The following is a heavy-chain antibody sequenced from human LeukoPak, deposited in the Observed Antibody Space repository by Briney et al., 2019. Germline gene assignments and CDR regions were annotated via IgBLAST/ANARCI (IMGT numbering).Heavy chain of an antibody. CDR2: IYYSGST. Sequence: SSETLSLTCTVSGGSISSGDYYWSWIRQPPGKGLEWIGYIYYSGSTYYSPSLKSRVTVSVDTSKNQFSLKLSSVTAADTAVYYCARQSTIAAARIDPWGQGTLVTVSS. D-gene: IGHD6-25*01. CDR3: ARQSTIAAARIDP. V-gene: IGHV4-30-4*01. J-gene: IGHJ5*02. CDR1: GGSISSGDYY.